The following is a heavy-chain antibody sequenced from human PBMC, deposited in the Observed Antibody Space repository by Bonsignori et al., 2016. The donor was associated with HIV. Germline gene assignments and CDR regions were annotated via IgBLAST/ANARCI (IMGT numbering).Heavy chain of an antibody. D-gene: IGHD3-10*01. CDR3: ARDGQYGSGSYYNDY. Sequence: WIRQPPGKGLEWIGSIYYSGSTYYNPSLKSRVTISVDTSKNQFSLKLSSVTAADTAVYYCARDGQYGSGSYYNDYWGQGTLVTVSS. J-gene: IGHJ4*02. V-gene: IGHV4-39*07. CDR2: IYYSGST.